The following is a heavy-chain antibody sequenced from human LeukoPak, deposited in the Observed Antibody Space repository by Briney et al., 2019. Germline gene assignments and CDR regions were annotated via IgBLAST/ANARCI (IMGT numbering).Heavy chain of an antibody. V-gene: IGHV3-21*01. Sequence: GGSPRLSCAASGFTFSSHNMNWVRQAPGKGLEWVSSISGRGNYIFYADSVKGRFTISRDSAKNSLSLQMNSLRAEDTAVYYCAKDQGFDYYDSSGYYLDYWGQGTLVTVSS. J-gene: IGHJ4*02. CDR2: ISGRGNYI. D-gene: IGHD3-22*01. CDR3: AKDQGFDYYDSSGYYLDY. CDR1: GFTFSSHN.